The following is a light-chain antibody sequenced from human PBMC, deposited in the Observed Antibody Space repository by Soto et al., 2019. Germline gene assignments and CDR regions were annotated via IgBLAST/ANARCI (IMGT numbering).Light chain of an antibody. Sequence: QSVLTQPPSASGTPGQRVTISCSGSDSNIGSENVNWYQQVPGTAPKLLIYANNQRPSGVSDRFSVSKSGTSASLAIGGLQSWDEADYYCAAWDDSLKGWVFGGGTKLTVL. CDR1: DSNIGSEN. CDR2: ANN. CDR3: AAWDDSLKGWV. V-gene: IGLV1-44*01. J-gene: IGLJ3*02.